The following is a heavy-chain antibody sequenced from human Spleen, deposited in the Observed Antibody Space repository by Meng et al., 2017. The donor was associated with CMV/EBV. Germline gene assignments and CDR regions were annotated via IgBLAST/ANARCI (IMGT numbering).Heavy chain of an antibody. D-gene: IGHD3-22*01. CDR1: KFTFTSYA. V-gene: IGHV3-23*01. J-gene: IGHJ4*02. CDR3: AKGPTYYYDSSDQHFDY. Sequence: GESLKISCAASKFTFTSYAMSWVRQAPGKGLEWVSAISGSGGSTYYADSVKGRFTISRDNSKNTLYLQMNSLRAEDTAVYYCAKGPTYYYDSSDQHFDYWGQGTLVTVSS. CDR2: ISGSGGST.